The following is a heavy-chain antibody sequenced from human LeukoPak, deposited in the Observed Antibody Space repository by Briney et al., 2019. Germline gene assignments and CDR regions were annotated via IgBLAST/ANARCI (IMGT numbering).Heavy chain of an antibody. CDR1: GGSFSGNS. D-gene: IGHD3-10*01. Sequence: SETLSLTCDVSGGSFSGNSWTWIRQPPGKGLEWIGEIHHSGSTNYRPSLKSRVTISADASKNQFSLQLNSVSAADTAVYYCARESTMIRGLIPWFDPWGQGTLVTVSS. V-gene: IGHV4-34*01. CDR3: ARESTMIRGLIPWFDP. CDR2: IHHSGST. J-gene: IGHJ5*02.